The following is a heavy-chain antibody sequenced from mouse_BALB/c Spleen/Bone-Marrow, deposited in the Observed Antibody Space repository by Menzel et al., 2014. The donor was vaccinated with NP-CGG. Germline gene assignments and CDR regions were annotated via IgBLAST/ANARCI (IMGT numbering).Heavy chain of an antibody. CDR3: VRELYYGCSYFAY. D-gene: IGHD1-1*01. J-gene: IGHJ3*01. CDR1: GFTFSNYA. V-gene: IGHV5-6-5*01. CDR2: ISSGGST. Sequence: DVKLVESGGDLVKPGGSLKLSCAASGFTFSNYAMSWVRQTPEKRLEWVGSISSGGSTYYPESVKGRITSSRNNARNILFLQMTSLRYEDTAMYCCVRELYYGCSYFAYWGQGTLVTVSA.